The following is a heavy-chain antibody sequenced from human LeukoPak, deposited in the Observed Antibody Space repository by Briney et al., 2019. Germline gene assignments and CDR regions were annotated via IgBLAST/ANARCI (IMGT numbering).Heavy chain of an antibody. CDR2: IFSSSTYI. Sequence: GGSLRLSCAASGFTLRNFAMAWVRQAPGKGLEWVSFIFSSSTYIYYTDSVKGRFTISRDNARNSLYLQMDNLRAEDTGVYYCARDFYDGFALDYWGQGTLVTVSS. J-gene: IGHJ4*02. CDR3: ARDFYDGFALDY. D-gene: IGHD2/OR15-2a*01. V-gene: IGHV3-21*03. CDR1: GFTLRNFA.